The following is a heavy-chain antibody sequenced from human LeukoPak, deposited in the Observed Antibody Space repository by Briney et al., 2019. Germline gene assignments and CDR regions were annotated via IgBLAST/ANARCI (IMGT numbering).Heavy chain of an antibody. CDR1: GYTFTDYD. CDR2: ISTYNANT. CDR3: ARVISSSWYHHDH. V-gene: IGHV1-18*01. D-gene: IGHD6-13*01. J-gene: IGHJ4*02. Sequence: ASVKVSCKTSGYTFTDYDITWVRQAPGQGLEWMGWISTYNANTKYAQKFQGRVATTTDTSTSTAYMELRNLRFDDAAFYYCARVISSSWYHHDHWGQGTLVTVSS.